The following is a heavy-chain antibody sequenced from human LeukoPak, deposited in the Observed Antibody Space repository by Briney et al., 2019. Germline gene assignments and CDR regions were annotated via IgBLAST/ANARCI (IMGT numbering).Heavy chain of an antibody. CDR3: ARAIWDGDDSS. Sequence: GSLRLSCTASGFTFSSLAMTWVRQPPGKGLEWIGEIFHSGSTNYNPSLKSRVTISVDKSKNQFSLRMSSVTAADTAVYYCARAIWDGDDSSWGQRTLVTVSS. D-gene: IGHD4-23*01. J-gene: IGHJ5*02. CDR1: GFTFSSLAM. CDR2: IFHSGST. V-gene: IGHV4-4*02.